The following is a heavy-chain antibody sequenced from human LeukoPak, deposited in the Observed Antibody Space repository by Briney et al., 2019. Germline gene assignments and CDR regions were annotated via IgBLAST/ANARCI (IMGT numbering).Heavy chain of an antibody. CDR1: GGSISSSNW. CDR2: ISYNGNT. V-gene: IGHV4-4*02. J-gene: IGHJ5*02. Sequence: SETLSLTCAVSGGSISSSNWWSWVRQPPGKGLEWIGTISYNGNTFYNPSLLRSRVTMSVDTSKNQFSLMLTSVTAADTAVYYCARITAMVTAWGQGTLVTVSS. CDR3: ARITAMVTA. D-gene: IGHD5-18*01.